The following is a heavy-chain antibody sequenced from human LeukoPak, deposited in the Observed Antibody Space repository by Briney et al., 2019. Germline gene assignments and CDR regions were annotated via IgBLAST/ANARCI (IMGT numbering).Heavy chain of an antibody. CDR3: AHCASYDSSGLFDS. Sequence: SGPTLVKPTQTLTLTCTFSGFSLSSSGVGVGWISQPPGEALEWLALIYWNDDKRFSPSLKSRLTITKDTSKNQVVLTMTNMDPVDTATYYCAHCASYDSSGLFDSWGQGTLVTVSS. CDR1: GFSLSSSGVG. V-gene: IGHV2-5*01. D-gene: IGHD3-22*01. CDR2: IYWNDDK. J-gene: IGHJ4*02.